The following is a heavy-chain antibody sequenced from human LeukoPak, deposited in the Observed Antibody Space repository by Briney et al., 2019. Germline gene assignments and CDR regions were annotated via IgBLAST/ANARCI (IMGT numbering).Heavy chain of an antibody. CDR3: ARGMRGYSGYFYYYYMDV. J-gene: IGHJ6*03. D-gene: IGHD5-12*01. V-gene: IGHV4-39*07. Sequence: SETLSLTCTVSGGSISSSSYYWGWIRQPPGKGLEWIGSIYHSGSTYYNPSLKSRVTISVDTSKNQFSLKLSSVTAADTAVYYCARGMRGYSGYFYYYYMDVWGKGTTVTVSS. CDR2: IYHSGST. CDR1: GGSISSSSYY.